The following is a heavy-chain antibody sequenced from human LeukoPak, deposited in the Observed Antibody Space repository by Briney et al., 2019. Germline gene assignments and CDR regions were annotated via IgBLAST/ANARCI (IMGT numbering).Heavy chain of an antibody. CDR3: ARDHSVGDIAWWFDP. J-gene: IGHJ5*02. CDR2: IDPSGGST. Sequence: GASVKVSCKASGYTFTSYYMHWVRQAPGQGLEWMGIIDPSGGSTSYAQKFQGRVTMTRDMSTSTDYMELSSLRSEDTAVYYCARDHSVGDIAWWFDPWGQGTLVTVSS. V-gene: IGHV1-46*01. CDR1: GYTFTSYY. D-gene: IGHD3-10*01.